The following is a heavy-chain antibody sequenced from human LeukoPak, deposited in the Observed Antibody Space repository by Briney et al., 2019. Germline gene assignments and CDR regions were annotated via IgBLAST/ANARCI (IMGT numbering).Heavy chain of an antibody. CDR1: GGSISSSSYY. CDR3: ARIRVQYYYGSGSSLRSNWFDP. CDR2: INHSGST. J-gene: IGHJ5*02. V-gene: IGHV4-61*05. D-gene: IGHD3-10*01. Sequence: SETLSLTCTVSGGSISSSSYYWSWIRQPPGKGLEWIGEINHSGSTNYNPSLKSRVTISVDTSKNQFSLKLSSVTAADTAVYYCARIRVQYYYGSGSSLRSNWFDPWGQGTLVTVSS.